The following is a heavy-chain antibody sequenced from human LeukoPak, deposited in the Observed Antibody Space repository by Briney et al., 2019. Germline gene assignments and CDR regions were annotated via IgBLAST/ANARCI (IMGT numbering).Heavy chain of an antibody. CDR3: ARVGYYYDTPGAFDI. Sequence: PSETLSLTCTVSGGSISSGGYYWSWIRQHPGKGLEWIGYIYYSGSTYYNPSLKSRVTISVDTSKNQFSLELSSVTAADTAVYYCARVGYYYDTPGAFDIWGRGTMVTVSS. D-gene: IGHD3-22*01. CDR1: GGSISSGGYY. J-gene: IGHJ3*02. CDR2: IYYSGST. V-gene: IGHV4-31*03.